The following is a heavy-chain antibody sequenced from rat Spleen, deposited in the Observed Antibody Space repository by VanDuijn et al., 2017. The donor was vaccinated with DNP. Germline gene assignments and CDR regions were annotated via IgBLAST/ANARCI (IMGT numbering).Heavy chain of an antibody. V-gene: IGHV5-25*01. Sequence: EVKLVESGGGLVQPGRSLKLSCAASGFTFSNYGMAWVRQAPTKGLEWVASISTGGGNTYYRDSVKGRFTISRDHAKSTLYLQMNSLRSEDMATYYCVRPDYYAGSYPFFWGPGTMVTVSS. CDR1: GFTFSNYG. D-gene: IGHD1-12*02. J-gene: IGHJ1*01. CDR2: ISTGGGNT. CDR3: VRPDYYAGSYPFF.